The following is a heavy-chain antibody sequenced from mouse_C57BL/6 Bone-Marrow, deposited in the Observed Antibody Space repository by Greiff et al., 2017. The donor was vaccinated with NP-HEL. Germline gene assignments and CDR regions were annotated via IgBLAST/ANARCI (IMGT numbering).Heavy chain of an antibody. Sequence: QVQLQQPGAELVRPGTSVKLSCTASGYTFTSYWMHWVKQRPGQGLEWIGVIDPSDSYTNYNQKFKGKATFTVDTSCSTAYMQLSSLTSEDSAVYYCAPYDDDSYWGKGATLTVSS. CDR1: GYTFTSYW. J-gene: IGHJ2*01. D-gene: IGHD2-4*01. CDR2: IDPSDSYT. V-gene: IGHV1-59*01. CDR3: APYDDDSY.